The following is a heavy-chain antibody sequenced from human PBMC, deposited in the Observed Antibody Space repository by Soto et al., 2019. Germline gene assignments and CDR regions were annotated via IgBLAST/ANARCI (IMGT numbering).Heavy chain of an antibody. V-gene: IGHV4-59*11. D-gene: IGHD3-16*01. Sequence: QEQLQESGPGLVKPSETLFLTCSVSSGSTRNQYWSWIRQSPGKGLEWIGYIDYLDLTTYYPALKSRVTISADRPKRQSSLKTTSVTAADTAIYYCATSHTRGIWYFDLWGRGTLVAVSS. J-gene: IGHJ2*01. CDR2: IDYLDLT. CDR1: SGSTRNQY. CDR3: ATSHTRGIWYFDL.